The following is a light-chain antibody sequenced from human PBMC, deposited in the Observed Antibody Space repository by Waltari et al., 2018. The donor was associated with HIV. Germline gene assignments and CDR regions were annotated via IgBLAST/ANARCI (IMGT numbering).Light chain of an antibody. CDR1: QNINIY. J-gene: IGKJ5*01. Sequence: DIQMTHSPSSLSASVGDRVTVTCRASQNINIYLNWYQQKPGKVPKLLIYGASTLQSGVPSRFSGGGSGTDFTLTISSLQPEDFATYFCQQSYTSPSLTFGQGTRLEIK. CDR2: GAS. V-gene: IGKV1-39*01. CDR3: QQSYTSPSLT.